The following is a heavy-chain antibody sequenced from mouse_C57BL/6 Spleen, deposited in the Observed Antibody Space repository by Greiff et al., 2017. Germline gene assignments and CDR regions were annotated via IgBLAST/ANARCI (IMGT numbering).Heavy chain of an antibody. V-gene: IGHV14-2*01. CDR2: IDPEDGET. CDR3: ARGDDYDKVNY. CDR1: GFNIKDYY. D-gene: IGHD2-4*01. J-gene: IGHJ2*01. Sequence: EVQLQQSGAELVKPGASVKLSCTASGFNIKDYYMHWVKQRTEQGLEWIGRIDPEDGETKDAPKFQGKATITADTSSNTAYLQLSSLTSEDTDVYYCARGDDYDKVNYWGQGTTLTVSS.